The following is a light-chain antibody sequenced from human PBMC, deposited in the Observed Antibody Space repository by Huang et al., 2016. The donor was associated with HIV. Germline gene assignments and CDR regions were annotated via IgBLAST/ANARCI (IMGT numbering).Light chain of an antibody. J-gene: IGKJ4*01. V-gene: IGKV1-9*01. CDR1: QGISQY. Sequence: IQLTQSPSSLSASVVDRVTNTCRASQGISQYLAWYQQQPGKAPKLLIYAASTLYTGFPSRFSGSGSGTDFTLTISSLQPEEFATDYCQQLDSYPVTFGGGTKVDIK. CDR2: AAS. CDR3: QQLDSYPVT.